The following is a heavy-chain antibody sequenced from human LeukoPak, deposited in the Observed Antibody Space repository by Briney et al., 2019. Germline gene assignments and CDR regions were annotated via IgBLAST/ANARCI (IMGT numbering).Heavy chain of an antibody. CDR1: GITFNSYS. D-gene: IGHD2-21*01. CDR3: ARDGVAGLYCGGYCFSGYYFDY. J-gene: IGHJ4*02. V-gene: IGHV3-21*01. CDR2: ISSSSTYI. Sequence: GGSLRLSCAASGITFNSYSVNWVRQAPGKGLEWVSSISSSSTYIYYADSVKGRFTISRDNAKNSLYLQMNSLRAEDTAVYYCARDGVAGLYCGGYCFSGYYFDYWGQGTLVTVSS.